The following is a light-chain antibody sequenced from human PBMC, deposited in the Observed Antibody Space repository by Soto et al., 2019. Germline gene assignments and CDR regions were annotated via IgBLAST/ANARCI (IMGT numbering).Light chain of an antibody. CDR3: QQASSFPHT. J-gene: IGKJ2*01. CDR2: AAS. CDR1: QDIDKW. Sequence: DIQMTQSPSAMSASVGDRVTISCRASQDIDKWLAWYQQKPGKAPKLLISAASTLQSGVPSRFSGSGSGTEFTLTIQSLQPDDIATYYCQQASSFPHTFGQG. V-gene: IGKV1-12*01.